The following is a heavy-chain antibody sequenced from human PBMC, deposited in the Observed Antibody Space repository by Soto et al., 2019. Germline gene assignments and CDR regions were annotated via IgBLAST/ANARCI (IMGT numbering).Heavy chain of an antibody. D-gene: IGHD4-17*01. CDR1: GGSISAYY. V-gene: IGHV4-59*01. Sequence: SETLSLTCTVSGGSISAYYWNWIRQPPGRGLEWIGYIYYSGNTNYNPSLKSRVTMSVDTSKNQFSLKLRSVTAADTAVYYCARVSGGDYDRSFDYWGQGTLVTVSS. CDR2: IYYSGNT. J-gene: IGHJ4*02. CDR3: ARVSGGDYDRSFDY.